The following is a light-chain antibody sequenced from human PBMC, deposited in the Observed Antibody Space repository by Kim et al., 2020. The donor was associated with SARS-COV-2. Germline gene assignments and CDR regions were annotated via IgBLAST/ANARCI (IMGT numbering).Light chain of an antibody. CDR2: ETS. CDR1: QSVRTSK. Sequence: EIVLTQSPGTLSLSPGESATLSCRASQSVRTSKLAWYQHKPCQAPSLLVYETSIRATGIPDRFSGSGSGTDFTLTISRLEPEDFAVYYCQQHDNSPQTFGRGPRWISN. V-gene: IGKV3-20*01. J-gene: IGKJ1*01. CDR3: QQHDNSPQT.